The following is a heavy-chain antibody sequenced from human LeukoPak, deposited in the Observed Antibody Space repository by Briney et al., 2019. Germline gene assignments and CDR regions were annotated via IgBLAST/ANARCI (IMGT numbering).Heavy chain of an antibody. J-gene: IGHJ6*03. D-gene: IGHD4-17*01. CDR3: ARIPVTTPNYYYMDV. V-gene: IGHV4-39*07. Sequence: PSETLSLTCTVSGGSISSSGYYWGWIRQPPGKGLEWIGSIYYSGSTYYNPSLKSRVTISLDTSKNQFSLKLSSVTAADTAVYYCARIPVTTPNYYYMDVWGKGTTVTISS. CDR2: IYYSGST. CDR1: GGSISSSGYY.